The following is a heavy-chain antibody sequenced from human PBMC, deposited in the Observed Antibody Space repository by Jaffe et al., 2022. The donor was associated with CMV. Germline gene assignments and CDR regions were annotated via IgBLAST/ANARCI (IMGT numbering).Heavy chain of an antibody. Sequence: QVQLVQSGAEVKKPGASVKVSCKASGYTFTSYYMHWVRQAPGQGLEWMGIINPSGGSTSYAQKFQGRVTMTRDTSTSTVYMELSSLRSEDTAVYYCARADYYDSSGLVYYYYYGMDVWGQGTTVTVSS. D-gene: IGHD3-22*01. CDR1: GYTFTSYY. V-gene: IGHV1-46*01. J-gene: IGHJ6*02. CDR2: INPSGGST. CDR3: ARADYYDSSGLVYYYYYGMDV.